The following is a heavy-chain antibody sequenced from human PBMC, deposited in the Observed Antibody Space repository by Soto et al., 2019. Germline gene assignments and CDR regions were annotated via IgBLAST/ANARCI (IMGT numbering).Heavy chain of an antibody. CDR2: ISGSGGST. J-gene: IGHJ4*02. D-gene: IGHD3-16*02. CDR3: RCELRLGELSLLYYFDY. V-gene: IGHV3-23*01. Sequence: GGSLRLSCAASGFTFSSYAMSWVRQAPGKGLEWVSAISGSGGSTYYADSVKGRFTISRDNSKNTLYLQMNSLRAEDTAVYYCRCELRLGELSLLYYFDYWGQGTLVTVSS. CDR1: GFTFSSYA.